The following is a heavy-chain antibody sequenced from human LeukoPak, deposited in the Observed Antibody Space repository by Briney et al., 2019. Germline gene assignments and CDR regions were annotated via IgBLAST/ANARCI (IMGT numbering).Heavy chain of an antibody. J-gene: IGHJ4*02. CDR3: ARESNGWYDY. D-gene: IGHD6-19*01. CDR2: INPNSGVP. CDR1: GYTFTDYY. V-gene: IGHV1-2*02. Sequence: ASVKVSCKASGYTFTDYYMHWVRQAPGQRLEWLGWINPNSGVPNYAQQFQGRVTMTRDTSISTAFMDLSSLRSDDTAVYYCARESNGWYDYWGEGALVTVSS.